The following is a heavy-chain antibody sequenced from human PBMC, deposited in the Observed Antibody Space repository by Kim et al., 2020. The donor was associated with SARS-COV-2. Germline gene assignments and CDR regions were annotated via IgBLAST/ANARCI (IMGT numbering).Heavy chain of an antibody. J-gene: IGHJ3*02. CDR1: GGSISSGGYY. Sequence: SETLSLTCTVSGGSISSGGYYWSWIRQHPGKGLEWIGYIYYSGSTYYNPSLKSRVTISVDTSKNQFSLKLSSVTAADTAVYYCARVLALDYYGSGSYSRLGAFDIWGQGTMVTVSS. CDR3: ARVLALDYYGSGSYSRLGAFDI. D-gene: IGHD3-10*01. V-gene: IGHV4-31*03. CDR2: IYYSGST.